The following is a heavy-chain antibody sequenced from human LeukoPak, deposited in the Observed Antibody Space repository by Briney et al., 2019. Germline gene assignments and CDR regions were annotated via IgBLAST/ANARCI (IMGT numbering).Heavy chain of an antibody. CDR2: IYSGGST. CDR1: GFTFSSYS. CDR3: ARGIAAAGDAFDI. Sequence: GGSLRLSCAVSGFTFSSYSMNWVRQAPGKGLEWVSVIYSGGSTYYADSVKGRFTISRDNSKNTLYLQMNSLRAEDTAVYYCARGIAAAGDAFDIWGQGTMVTVSS. D-gene: IGHD6-13*01. J-gene: IGHJ3*02. V-gene: IGHV3-53*01.